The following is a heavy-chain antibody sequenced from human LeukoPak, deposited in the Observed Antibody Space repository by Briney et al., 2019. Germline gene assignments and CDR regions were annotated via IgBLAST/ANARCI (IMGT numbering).Heavy chain of an antibody. V-gene: IGHV3-30*04. CDR1: GFTFSSYA. J-gene: IGHJ4*02. Sequence: GGSLRLSCAASGFTFSSYAMHWVRQAPGKGLEWVAVISYDGNYADSVKGRFTISRDNSKNTLYLQMNSLRAEDTAVYYCARDVGATSTTVGSYWGQGTLVTVSS. CDR2: ISYDG. CDR3: ARDVGATSTTVGSY. D-gene: IGHD4-23*01.